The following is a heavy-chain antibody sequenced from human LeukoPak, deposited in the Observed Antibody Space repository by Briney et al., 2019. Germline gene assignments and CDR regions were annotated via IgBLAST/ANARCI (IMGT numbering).Heavy chain of an antibody. CDR2: IYPGDSDT. CDR3: ARHPAPGVREDEYYYYMDV. J-gene: IGHJ6*03. V-gene: IGHV5-51*01. D-gene: IGHD3-10*01. Sequence: GESLKISCKGSGYSFTSYWIGWVRQMPGKGLEWMGIIYPGDSDTRYSPSFQGQVTISADKSISTAYLQWSSLKASDTAMYYCARHPAPGVREDEYYYYMDVWGKGTTVTVSS. CDR1: GYSFTSYW.